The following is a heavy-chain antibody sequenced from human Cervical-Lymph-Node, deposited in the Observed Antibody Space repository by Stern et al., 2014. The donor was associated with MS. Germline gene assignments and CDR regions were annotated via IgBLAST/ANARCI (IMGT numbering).Heavy chain of an antibody. D-gene: IGHD6-19*01. V-gene: IGHV3-43*01. CDR2: ISWDGGST. CDR1: GFTFDDYT. J-gene: IGHJ4*02. Sequence: EVQLVKSGGAVVQPGGSLRVSCAASGFTFDDYTMHWVRQAPGKGLEWVSLISWDGGSTYYADSVKGRFTISRDNSKSSLYLQMNSLTTEDTAVYYCARDNDPTSGWLYYFDYWGQGTLVTVSS. CDR3: ARDNDPTSGWLYYFDY.